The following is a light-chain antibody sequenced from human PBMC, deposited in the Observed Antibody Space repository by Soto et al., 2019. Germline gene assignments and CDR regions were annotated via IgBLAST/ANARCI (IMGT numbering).Light chain of an antibody. CDR3: AAWDDSLNGSYV. CDR2: SNN. Sequence: QSALTQPPSASGTPGQRVTISCSGSSSNIGSNTVNWYQQLPGTAPKPLIYSNNQRPSGVPDRFSGSKSGTSASLAISGLQSEDEADYYCAAWDDSLNGSYVFGTGTKVTVL. V-gene: IGLV1-44*01. CDR1: SSNIGSNT. J-gene: IGLJ1*01.